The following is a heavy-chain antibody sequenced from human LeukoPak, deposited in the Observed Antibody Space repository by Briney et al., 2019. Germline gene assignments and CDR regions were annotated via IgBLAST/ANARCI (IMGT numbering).Heavy chain of an antibody. V-gene: IGHV3-7*01. D-gene: IGHD6-13*01. CDR1: GFTFSSYW. J-gene: IGHJ4*02. CDR3: ARAARSSSWYFGYIYYFDY. CDR2: IKQDGSEK. Sequence: GGSLRLSCAASGFTFSSYWMSWVRQAPGKGLEWVANIKQDGSEKYYVDSVKGRFTISRDNAKNSLYLQMNSLRAEDTAVYYCARAARSSSWYFGYIYYFDYWGQGTLVTVSS.